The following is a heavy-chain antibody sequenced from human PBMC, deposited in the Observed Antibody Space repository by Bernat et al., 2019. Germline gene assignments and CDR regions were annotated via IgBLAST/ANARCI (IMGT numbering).Heavy chain of an antibody. CDR1: GFTFSSYA. Sequence: QVQLVESGGGVVQPGRSLRLSCAASGFTFSSYAMHWVRQAPGKGLEWVAVISYDGSNKYYADSVKGRFTISRDNSKNTLYLQMNSLRAEDTAVYYWGGDAIAAADYYYYMGGWGKGTTVTVSS. J-gene: IGHJ6*03. D-gene: IGHD6-13*01. CDR3: GGDAIAAADYYYYMGG. V-gene: IGHV3-30*01. CDR2: ISYDGSNK.